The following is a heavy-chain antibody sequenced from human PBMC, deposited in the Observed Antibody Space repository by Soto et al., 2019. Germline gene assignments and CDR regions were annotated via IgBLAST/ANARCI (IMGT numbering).Heavy chain of an antibody. CDR2: IHSSGTT. Sequence: GTLSLTCTVSSGSINSFYWAGIRQPAGKGLEWIGRIHSSGTTNYNPSLSSRVTMSVDPSKNQFSLRLTSVTAADTAVYYCARDRIIGTSYSDYWGQGILVTVSS. CDR1: SGSINSFY. V-gene: IGHV4-4*07. D-gene: IGHD1-7*01. CDR3: ARDRIIGTSYSDY. J-gene: IGHJ4*02.